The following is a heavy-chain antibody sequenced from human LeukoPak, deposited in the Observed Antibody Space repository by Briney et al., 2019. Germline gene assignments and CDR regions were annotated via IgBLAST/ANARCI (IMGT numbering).Heavy chain of an antibody. CDR3: ARVPGYTNSWRGMTPQNLYYYAMHV. V-gene: IGHV5-51*01. J-gene: IGHJ6*02. Sequence: GESPKTSRKGSGYSFTNYWIDWVRQMPGKGLELIGIIYSFYSDNKHRPSFQGQDTISADKYTGTAYLQWRSLKASDTAIYYCARVPGYTNSWRGMTPQNLYYYAMHVWGQGTTVTVSS. CDR1: GYSFTNYW. D-gene: IGHD2-2*02. CDR2: IYSFYSDN.